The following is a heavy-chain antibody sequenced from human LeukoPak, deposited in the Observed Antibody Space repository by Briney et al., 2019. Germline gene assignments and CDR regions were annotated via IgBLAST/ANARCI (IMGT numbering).Heavy chain of an antibody. J-gene: IGHJ1*01. CDR1: GYTFTTYD. CDR2: INPNSGNT. CDR3: ARVRAAAGTTEYFQH. V-gene: IGHV1-8*01. D-gene: IGHD6-13*01. Sequence: ASVKVSCKASGYTFTTYDINWVRQATGQGLEWMGWINPNSGNTGYAQKFQGRVTMTRNTSISTAYMELRSLRSEDTAVYYCARVRAAAGTTEYFQHWGQGTLVTVSS.